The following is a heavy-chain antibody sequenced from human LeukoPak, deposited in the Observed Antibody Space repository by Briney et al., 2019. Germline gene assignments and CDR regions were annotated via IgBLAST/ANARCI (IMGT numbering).Heavy chain of an antibody. D-gene: IGHD3-16*01. CDR3: ARETSQKGAHYMDV. CDR1: GGSISSNTYY. V-gene: IGHV4-39*07. J-gene: IGHJ6*03. Sequence: PSETLSLTCTVSGGSISSNTYYWGWIRQPPGKGLEWIGSIYHSGRTFYNPSLKSRVTISVDTSKNQFSLKLTSVTAADTAVYYCARETSQKGAHYMDVWGKGTTVTISS. CDR2: IYHSGRT.